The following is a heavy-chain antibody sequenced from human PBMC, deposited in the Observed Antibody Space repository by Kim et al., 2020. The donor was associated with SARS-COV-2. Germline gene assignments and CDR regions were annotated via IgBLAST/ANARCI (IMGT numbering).Heavy chain of an antibody. J-gene: IGHJ5*02. CDR1: GGSFSGYY. CDR3: ARGRYSSSWYGVSNWFDP. V-gene: IGHV4-34*01. Sequence: SETLSLTCAVYGGSFSGYYWSWIRQPPGKGLEWIGEINHSGSTNYNPSLKRRVTISVDTSKNQFSLKLSSVTAADTAVYYCARGRYSSSWYGVSNWFDPWGQGTLVTVSS. D-gene: IGHD6-13*01. CDR2: INHSGST.